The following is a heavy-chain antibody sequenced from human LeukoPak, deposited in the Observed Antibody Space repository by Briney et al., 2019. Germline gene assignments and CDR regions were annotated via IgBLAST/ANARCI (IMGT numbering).Heavy chain of an antibody. Sequence: SVKVSCKASGGTFLSYAISWVRQAPGQGLEWMGGIIPIFGTANYAQKFQGRVTITTDESTSTAYMELSSLRSEDTAVYYCARKWEPHDAFDIWGQGTMVTVSS. J-gene: IGHJ3*02. CDR1: GGTFLSYA. D-gene: IGHD1-26*01. CDR2: IIPIFGTA. V-gene: IGHV1-69*05. CDR3: ARKWEPHDAFDI.